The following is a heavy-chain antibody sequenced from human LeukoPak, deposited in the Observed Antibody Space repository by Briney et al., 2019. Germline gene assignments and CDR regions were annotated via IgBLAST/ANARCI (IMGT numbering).Heavy chain of an antibody. D-gene: IGHD1-26*01. Sequence: GGSLRLSCAASGFTFSSYGMHWVRQAPGKGLEWVAVISYDGSNKYYADSVKGRFAISRDNAKNSLFLQMNSLRAEDTAVYYCASIVGAGDFDYWGQGTLVTVSS. V-gene: IGHV3-30*03. CDR3: ASIVGAGDFDY. CDR2: ISYDGSNK. J-gene: IGHJ4*02. CDR1: GFTFSSYG.